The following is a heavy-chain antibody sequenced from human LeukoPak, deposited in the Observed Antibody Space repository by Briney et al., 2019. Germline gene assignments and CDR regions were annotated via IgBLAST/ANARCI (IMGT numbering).Heavy chain of an antibody. J-gene: IGHJ6*03. Sequence: ASVKVSCKASGYTFTGYYMHWVRQAPGQGLEWMGWINPNSGGTNYAQKFQDRVTLTTDTSTSTAYMELRSLRSDDTAVYFCARDLERYPISGNDRYYYYYCMDVWGKGTTVTVSS. CDR1: GYTFTGYY. CDR3: ARDLERYPISGNDRYYYYYCMDV. CDR2: INPNSGGT. D-gene: IGHD1-1*01. V-gene: IGHV1-2*02.